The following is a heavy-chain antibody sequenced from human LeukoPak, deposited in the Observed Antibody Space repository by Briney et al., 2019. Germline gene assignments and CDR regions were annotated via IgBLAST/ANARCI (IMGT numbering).Heavy chain of an antibody. V-gene: IGHV4-61*10. D-gene: IGHD6-13*01. CDR2: IYYSGST. CDR1: GGSISSGSYY. CDR3: AREQLAAAGLYYFDY. Sequence: PSETLSLTCTVSGGSISSGSYYWSWIRQPARKGLEWIGRIYYSGSTNYNPSLKSRVTISVDTSKNQFSLKLSSVTAADAAVYYCAREQLAAAGLYYFDYWGQGTLVTVSS. J-gene: IGHJ4*02.